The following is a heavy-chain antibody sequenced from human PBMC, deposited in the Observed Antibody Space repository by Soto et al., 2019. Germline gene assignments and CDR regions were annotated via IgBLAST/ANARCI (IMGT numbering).Heavy chain of an antibody. V-gene: IGHV2-5*01. CDR1: GFSLSTSGVG. J-gene: IGHJ5*02. CDR3: AHRRVTMVRGVIIPNWFDP. CDR2: IYWNDDK. D-gene: IGHD3-10*01. Sequence: SGPTLVNPTQTLTLTCTFSGFSLSTSGVGVGWIRQPPGKALEWLALIYWNDDKRYSPSLKSRLTITEDTSKNQVVLTMTNMDPVDTATYYCAHRRVTMVRGVIIPNWFDPWGQGTLVTVSS.